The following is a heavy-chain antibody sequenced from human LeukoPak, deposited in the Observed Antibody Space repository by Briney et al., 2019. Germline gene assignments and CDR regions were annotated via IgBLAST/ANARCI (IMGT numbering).Heavy chain of an antibody. V-gene: IGHV4-38-2*02. CDR1: GYSISSGYY. J-gene: IGHJ5*02. CDR2: IYHSGST. Sequence: PSETLSLTCAVSGYSISSGYYWGWIRQPPGKGLEWIASIYHSGSTYYNPSLKSRVTISVDTSKNQFSLKLSSVTAADTAVYYCARDCSSTSCYPPGFDPWGQGTLVTVSS. CDR3: ARDCSSTSCYPPGFDP. D-gene: IGHD2-2*01.